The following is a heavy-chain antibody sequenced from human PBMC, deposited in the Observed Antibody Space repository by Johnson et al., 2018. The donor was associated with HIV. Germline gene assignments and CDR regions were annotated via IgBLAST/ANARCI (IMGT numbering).Heavy chain of an antibody. CDR1: GFTFSHYA. CDR2: ISYEASNK. V-gene: IGHV3-30*04. D-gene: IGHD3-22*01. Sequence: QVQLVESGGGVVQPGTSLRLSCAASGFTFSHYAMHWVRQAPGKGLEWVAFISYEASNKHFPDSVKGRFTISRDNSKNTLYLQMNSLRAEDTAVYYCARDSIPSPDDSSGYYDDAFDIWGQGTMVTVSS. CDR3: ARDSIPSPDDSSGYYDDAFDI. J-gene: IGHJ3*02.